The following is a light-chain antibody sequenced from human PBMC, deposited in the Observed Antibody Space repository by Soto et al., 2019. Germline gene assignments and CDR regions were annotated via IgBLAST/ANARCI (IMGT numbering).Light chain of an antibody. CDR1: QNILYSSNNKNY. CDR2: WAS. V-gene: IGKV4-1*01. J-gene: IGKJ3*01. Sequence: EIVVTQSQASLAVSLGEMATINCSSSQNILYSSNNKNYLAWYQQKPGQPPKLLIYWASTRESGVPDRFSGSGSGTDFTLAISSLQAEDVAVYYCQQYYTVPVTVGPGTKVDIK. CDR3: QQYYTVPVT.